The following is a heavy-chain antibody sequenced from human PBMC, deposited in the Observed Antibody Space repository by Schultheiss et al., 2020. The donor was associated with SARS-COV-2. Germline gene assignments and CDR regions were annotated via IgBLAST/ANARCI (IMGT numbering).Heavy chain of an antibody. CDR3: ARARTGPRYNWNYGTYFDY. CDR1: GFTVSSNY. J-gene: IGHJ4*02. Sequence: GESLKISCAASGFTVSSNYMSWIRQAPGKGLEWVSYISSSGSTIYYADSVKGRFTISRDNAKNSLYLQMNSLRAEDTAVYYCARARTGPRYNWNYGTYFDYWGQGTLVTVSS. V-gene: IGHV3-11*04. CDR2: ISSSGSTI. D-gene: IGHD1-7*01.